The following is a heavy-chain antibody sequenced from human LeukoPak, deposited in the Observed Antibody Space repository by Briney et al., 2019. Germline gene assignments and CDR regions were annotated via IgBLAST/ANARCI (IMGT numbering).Heavy chain of an antibody. CDR2: ISSSSSYI. J-gene: IGHJ4*02. CDR3: ARDSTYYYDSSGYYKFDY. Sequence: PGGSLRLSCAASGFTFSSYSMNWVRQAPGKGLEWVSSISSSSSYIYYADSVKGRFTISRDNAKNSPYLQMNSLRAEDTAVYYCARDSTYYYDSSGYYKFDYWGQGTLVTVSS. V-gene: IGHV3-21*01. CDR1: GFTFSSYS. D-gene: IGHD3-22*01.